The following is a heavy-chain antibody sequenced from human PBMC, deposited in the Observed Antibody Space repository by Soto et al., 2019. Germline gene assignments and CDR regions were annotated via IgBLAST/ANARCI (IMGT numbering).Heavy chain of an antibody. CDR1: GGSISSYD. V-gene: IGHV4-59*01. J-gene: IGHJ4*02. CDR3: ARSAVTKNYFDY. Sequence: SETLSLTCTESGGSISSYDWSWIRQPPGKGLEWIGYIYYSGSTNYNPSLKSRVTISVDTSKNQFSLKLSSVTAADTAVYYCARSAVTKNYFDYWGQGTLVTVSS. CDR2: IYYSGST. D-gene: IGHD4-17*01.